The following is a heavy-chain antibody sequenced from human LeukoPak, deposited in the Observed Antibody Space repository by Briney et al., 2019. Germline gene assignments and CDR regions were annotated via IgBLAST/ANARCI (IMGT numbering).Heavy chain of an antibody. CDR3: TSGDFGYCSSTSCHDPFDY. CDR1: GFTFSDYY. Sequence: PGGSRRLSCAASGFTFSDYYMSWIRQAPGKGLEWVSAISGSGGSTYYADSVKGRFTISRDNSKNTLYLQMNSLKTEDTAVYYCTSGDFGYCSSTSCHDPFDYWGQGTLVTVSS. V-gene: IGHV3-23*01. J-gene: IGHJ4*02. CDR2: ISGSGGST. D-gene: IGHD2-2*01.